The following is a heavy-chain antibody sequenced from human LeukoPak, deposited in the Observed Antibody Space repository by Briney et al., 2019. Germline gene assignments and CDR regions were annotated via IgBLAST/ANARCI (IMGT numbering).Heavy chain of an antibody. Sequence: GGSLRLSCAASGFTFSSYSMNWVRQAPGKGLEWVSYISSSSNTIYYADSVKGRFTISRDNSKNTLYLQMNSLRAEDTAVYYCAKDGGAHTRYCSGGSCYPDYWGQGTLVTVSS. CDR3: AKDGGAHTRYCSGGSCYPDY. CDR1: GFTFSSYS. V-gene: IGHV3-48*01. D-gene: IGHD2-15*01. J-gene: IGHJ4*02. CDR2: ISSSSNTI.